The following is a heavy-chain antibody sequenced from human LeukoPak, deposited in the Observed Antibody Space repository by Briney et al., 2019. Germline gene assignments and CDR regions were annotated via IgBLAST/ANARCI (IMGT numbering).Heavy chain of an antibody. Sequence: PSETLSLTCAVYGGSFSGHYWSWIRQPPGKGLEWIGGINQSGSTNYNPSLKSRVTISVDTSKNQFSLKLSSVTAADTAVYYCARVGVYYYGSGSYYNARLYYFDYWGQGTLVTVSS. V-gene: IGHV4-34*01. CDR3: ARVGVYYYGSGSYYNARLYYFDY. D-gene: IGHD3-10*01. CDR1: GGSFSGHY. CDR2: INQSGST. J-gene: IGHJ4*02.